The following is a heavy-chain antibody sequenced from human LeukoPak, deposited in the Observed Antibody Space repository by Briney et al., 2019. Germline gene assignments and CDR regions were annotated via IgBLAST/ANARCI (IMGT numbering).Heavy chain of an antibody. CDR3: AKGFYSSSPGYYYYGMDV. J-gene: IGHJ6*02. Sequence: GGSLRLSCAASGFTFDDYTMHWVRQAPGKGLEWVSLISWDGGSTYYADSVKGRFTISRDNSKNSLYLQMNSLRTEDTALYYCAKGFYSSSPGYYYYGMDVWGQGTTVTVSS. D-gene: IGHD6-19*01. CDR1: GFTFDDYT. V-gene: IGHV3-43*01. CDR2: ISWDGGST.